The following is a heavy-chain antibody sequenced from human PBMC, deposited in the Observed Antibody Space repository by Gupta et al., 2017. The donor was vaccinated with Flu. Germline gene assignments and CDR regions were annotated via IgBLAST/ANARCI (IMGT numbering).Heavy chain of an antibody. D-gene: IGHD5-18*01. CDR3: ARAFRRGYNFDFLGPNWFDP. J-gene: IGHJ5*02. CDR2: INHSGST. Sequence: KGLEWIGEINHSGSTNYNPSLKSRVTMSADTSKTTFSLKLSSVTAADTAVYYCARAFRRGYNFDFLGPNWFDPWGQGTLVTVSS. V-gene: IGHV4-34*01.